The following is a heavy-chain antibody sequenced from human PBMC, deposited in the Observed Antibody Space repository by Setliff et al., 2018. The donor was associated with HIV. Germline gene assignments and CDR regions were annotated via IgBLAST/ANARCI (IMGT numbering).Heavy chain of an antibody. CDR2: IYSSGTT. V-gene: IGHV4-31*03. Sequence: SETLSLTCTVSGGSISSGGYYWSWIRQHPGKGLEWIGYIYSSGTTDYNPSLKSRVTMSVDTSNSHFSLKLASVTAADTAVYYCARHYYTDPFDYWGQGTLVTVSS. D-gene: IGHD3-22*01. J-gene: IGHJ4*02. CDR3: ARHYYTDPFDY. CDR1: GGSISSGGYY.